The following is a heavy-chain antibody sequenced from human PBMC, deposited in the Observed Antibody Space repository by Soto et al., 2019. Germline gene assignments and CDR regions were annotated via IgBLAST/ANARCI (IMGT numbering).Heavy chain of an antibody. V-gene: IGHV1-69*06. CDR3: ARGKYCGGDCYAEYFQH. Sequence: QVQLVQSGAEVKKPGSSVKVSCKASGGTFSSYAIGWVRQAPGQGLEWMGGIIPIFGTANYAQKFQGRVTITADKSTSTAYMELSSLRSEDTAVYYCARGKYCGGDCYAEYFQHWGQGTLVTVSS. J-gene: IGHJ1*01. CDR1: GGTFSSYA. D-gene: IGHD2-21*02. CDR2: IIPIFGTA.